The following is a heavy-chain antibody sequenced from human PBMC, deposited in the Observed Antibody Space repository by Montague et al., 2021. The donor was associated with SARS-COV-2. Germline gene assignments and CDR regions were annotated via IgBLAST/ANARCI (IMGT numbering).Heavy chain of an antibody. D-gene: IGHD3-10*01. V-gene: IGHV3-13*04. Sequence: SLRLSCAASGFTFRSYDMHWVRQATGKGLEWVSAIGTAGDTYYPGSVKGRFTISRENAKNSLYLQMNSLRAGDTAVYYCARGETYYYGSGSYFNLRYYYGMDVWGQGTTVTVSS. J-gene: IGHJ6*02. CDR3: ARGETYYYGSGSYFNLRYYYGMDV. CDR1: GFTFRSYD. CDR2: IGTAGDT.